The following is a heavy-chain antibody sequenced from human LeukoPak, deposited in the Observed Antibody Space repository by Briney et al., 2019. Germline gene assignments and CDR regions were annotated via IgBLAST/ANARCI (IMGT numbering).Heavy chain of an antibody. Sequence: GGSLRLSCAASGFTFSDYYMSWIRQAPGKGLEWVAFIRYDGSNKYYADSVKGRFTISRDNSKNTLYLQMNSLRAEDTAVYYCAKSHYYYMDVWGKGTTVTISS. V-gene: IGHV3-30*02. CDR3: AKSHYYYMDV. CDR2: IRYDGSNK. CDR1: GFTFSDYY. J-gene: IGHJ6*03.